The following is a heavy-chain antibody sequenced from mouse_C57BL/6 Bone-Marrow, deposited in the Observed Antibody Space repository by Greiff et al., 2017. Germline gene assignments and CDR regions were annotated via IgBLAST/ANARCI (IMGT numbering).Heavy chain of an antibody. D-gene: IGHD1-1*01. CDR3: SRQVTTVLATKYFDV. CDR2: ISGGGGNT. Sequence: EVKVVESGGGLVKPGGSLKLSCAASGFTFSSYTMSWVRQTPEKRLQWVAAISGGGGNTYYPDSVKGRFTISRDNDKNILYLQMSSLRSEDTALYDCSRQVTTVLATKYFDVWGTGTTVTVSS. CDR1: GFTFSSYT. J-gene: IGHJ1*03. V-gene: IGHV5-9*01.